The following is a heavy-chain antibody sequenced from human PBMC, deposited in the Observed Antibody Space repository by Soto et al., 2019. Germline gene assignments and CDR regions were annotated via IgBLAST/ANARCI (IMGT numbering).Heavy chain of an antibody. CDR2: ISSGGSSK. Sequence: PVGSLRLSCEASGFTFRDYYMSWIRQAPGKGLEWISYISSGGSSKFYTESVKGRFTISRDVAKNSLYLQMDGLRVEDTGVYFCARRGPLNNIEVVPDYFGLDVCGQRTTVTVSS. V-gene: IGHV3-11*01. CDR3: ARRGPLNNIEVVPDYFGLDV. D-gene: IGHD2-15*01. J-gene: IGHJ6*02. CDR1: GFTFRDYY.